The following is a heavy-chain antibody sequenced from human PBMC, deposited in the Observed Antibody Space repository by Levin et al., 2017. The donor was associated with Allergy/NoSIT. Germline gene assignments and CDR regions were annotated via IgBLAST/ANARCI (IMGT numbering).Heavy chain of an antibody. CDR3: ARERLGELSLYRLFHDAFDI. J-gene: IGHJ3*02. V-gene: IGHV4-4*02. CDR2: IYHSGST. D-gene: IGHD3-16*02. Sequence: SETLSLTCAVSGGSISSSNWWSWVRQPPGKGLEWIGEIYHSGSTNYNPSLKSRVTISVDKSKNQFSLKLSSVTAADTAVYYCARERLGELSLYRLFHDAFDIWGQGKMVTVSS. CDR1: GGSISSSNW.